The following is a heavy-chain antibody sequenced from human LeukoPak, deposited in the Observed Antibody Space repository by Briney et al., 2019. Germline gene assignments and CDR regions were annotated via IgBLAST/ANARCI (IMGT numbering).Heavy chain of an antibody. CDR1: GGSLSSGSYY. J-gene: IGHJ6*02. D-gene: IGHD3-22*01. CDR2: IYTSGST. CDR3: AIDSSGKKYYYYGMDV. Sequence: SETLSLTCTVSGGSLSSGSYYWSWLRQPAGTGLEWIGRIYTSGSTNYNPSLKSRVTISVDTSKNQFSLKLSSVTAADTAVYYCAIDSSGKKYYYYGMDVWGQGTTVAVSS. V-gene: IGHV4-61*02.